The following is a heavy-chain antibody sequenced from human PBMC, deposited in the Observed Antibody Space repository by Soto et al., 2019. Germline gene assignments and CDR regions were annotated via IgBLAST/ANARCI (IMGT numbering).Heavy chain of an antibody. J-gene: IGHJ5*02. Sequence: LRLSCAASGFTFSSYAMSWVRQAPGKGLEWVSAISGSGGSTYYADSVKGRFTISRDNSKNTLYLQMNSLRDEDTAVYYCARDNGMAGSFDPWGQGTLVTVSS. CDR3: ARDNGMAGSFDP. D-gene: IGHD2-8*01. V-gene: IGHV3-23*01. CDR2: ISGSGGST. CDR1: GFTFSSYA.